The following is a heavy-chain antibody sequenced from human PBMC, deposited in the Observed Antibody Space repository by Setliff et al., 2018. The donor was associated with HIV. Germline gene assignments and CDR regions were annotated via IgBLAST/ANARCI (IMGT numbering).Heavy chain of an antibody. V-gene: IGHV4-39*07. CDR2: VYYNWAT. Sequence: PSETLSLTCTVSGDSFNGSHYLWGWIRQPPGKGLEWVGNVYYNWATYYNPSLKDRVTMSVDTFANQFSLKLTSVTAADTAVYFCTREGSYYDRTGYWPVFDDWGQGTLVTVSS. D-gene: IGHD3-22*01. CDR3: TREGSYYDRTGYWPVFDD. CDR1: GDSFNGSHYL. J-gene: IGHJ4*02.